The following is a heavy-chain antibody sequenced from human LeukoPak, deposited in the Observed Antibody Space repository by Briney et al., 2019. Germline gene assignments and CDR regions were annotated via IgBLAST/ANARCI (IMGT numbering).Heavy chain of an antibody. CDR1: RYSFTSYW. CDR2: IYPDDPDT. Sequence: GQSLKISCKGSRYSFTSYWIGWVRQMPGKGLEWMGIIYPDDPDTKYSPSFEGQVTISAGKSISTAYLQWSSLKASDTTMYYCARPYTGTDYWGQGTLVTLSS. V-gene: IGHV5-51*01. CDR3: ARPYTGTDY. D-gene: IGHD3-16*01. J-gene: IGHJ4*02.